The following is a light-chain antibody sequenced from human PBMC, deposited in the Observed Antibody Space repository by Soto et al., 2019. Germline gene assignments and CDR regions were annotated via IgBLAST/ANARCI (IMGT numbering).Light chain of an antibody. CDR2: DAS. CDR3: QQRNTWPPIT. J-gene: IGKJ5*01. CDR1: QSVSSY. Sequence: TVLTQSPGTLSFSPGERATLSCRASQSVSSYLAWYQQKPGQAPRLLIYDASNRATGIPARFSGSGSGTDFTLTISSLEPEDFASYYCQQRNTWPPITFGQGTRLEI. V-gene: IGKV3-11*01.